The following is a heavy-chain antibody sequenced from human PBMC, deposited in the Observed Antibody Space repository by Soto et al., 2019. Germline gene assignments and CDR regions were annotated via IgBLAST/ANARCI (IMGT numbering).Heavy chain of an antibody. CDR3: ASSYGSGYRAFDY. D-gene: IGHD3-10*01. J-gene: IGHJ4*02. CDR1: GDTFTFYS. CDR2: INPILSMS. Sequence: QVQLVQSGAEVKRPGSSVKVSCKASGDTFTFYSINWVRQAPGLGLEWMGRINPILSMSNYAQRFQGRVTMHADKSASKAYVDLSRLRSEDTAIYSVASSYGSGYRAFDYWGPGALVTVSS. V-gene: IGHV1-69*02.